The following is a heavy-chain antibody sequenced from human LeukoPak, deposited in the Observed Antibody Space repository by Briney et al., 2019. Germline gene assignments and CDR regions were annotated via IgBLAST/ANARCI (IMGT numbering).Heavy chain of an antibody. V-gene: IGHV4-4*07. Sequence: SETLSLTCTVSGGSISNYLWSWIRQPAGKGLEWIGHIYTSGRTNYNPSLKSRVTISVDTSKNQFSLKLSSVTAADTAVYYCAREGQGAAAGFDYWGQGTLVTVSS. CDR2: IYTSGRT. J-gene: IGHJ4*02. CDR3: AREGQGAAAGFDY. D-gene: IGHD6-13*01. CDR1: GGSISNYL.